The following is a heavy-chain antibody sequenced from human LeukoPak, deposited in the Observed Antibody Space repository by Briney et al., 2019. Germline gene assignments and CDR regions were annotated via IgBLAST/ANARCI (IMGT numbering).Heavy chain of an antibody. CDR2: LSSSSSNM. D-gene: IGHD4/OR15-4a*01. CDR1: GFTLSSYA. Sequence: GGSLRLSCAASGFTLSSYAMSWVRQGPGKGLEWVSSLSSSSSNMYYADSVKGRFTISRDNAKNSLYLQMNSLRAEDTAVYYCARRAGAYSHPYDYWGQGTLVTVSS. V-gene: IGHV3-21*04. CDR3: ARRAGAYSHPYDY. J-gene: IGHJ4*02.